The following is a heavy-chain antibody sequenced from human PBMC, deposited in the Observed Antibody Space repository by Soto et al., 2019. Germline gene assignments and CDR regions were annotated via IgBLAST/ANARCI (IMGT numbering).Heavy chain of an antibody. CDR1: GGSISSSSYY. D-gene: IGHD6-13*01. J-gene: IGHJ6*02. Sequence: SETLSLTCTVSGGSISSSSYYWGWIRQPPGKGLEWIGSIYYSGSTYYNPSLKSRVTISVDTSKNQFSLKLSSVTAADTAVYYCARDYPAAATYYYYYYGMDVWGQGTTVTVSS. CDR3: ARDYPAAATYYYYYYGMDV. CDR2: IYYSGST. V-gene: IGHV4-39*02.